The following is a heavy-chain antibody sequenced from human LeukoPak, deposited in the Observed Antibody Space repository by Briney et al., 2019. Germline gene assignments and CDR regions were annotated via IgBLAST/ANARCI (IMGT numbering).Heavy chain of an antibody. CDR3: AGGYRYFHH. D-gene: IGHD1-1*01. CDR2: IGSDGHTK. Sequence: GPSLRLSCAASGFALSGSALHWVRQAPGKGLGWVAVIGSDGHTKVYADSVKGRFTISRDNAKNTLYLQMNSLRAEDTAMYYCAGGYRYFHHWGQGTLVTVSS. V-gene: IGHV3-30-3*01. CDR1: GFALSGSA. J-gene: IGHJ1*01.